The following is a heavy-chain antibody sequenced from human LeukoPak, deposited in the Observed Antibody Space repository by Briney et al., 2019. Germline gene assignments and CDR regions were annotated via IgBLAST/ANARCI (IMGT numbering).Heavy chain of an antibody. CDR1: GGSVTSYY. J-gene: IGHJ4*02. Sequence: SETLSLTCTVSGGSVTSYYWSWIRQPPGKGLEWIGYIYYSGSTNYSPSLQSRVTISLDMSKHQFSLQLRSVTAADTAVYYCARDRLEVLDYYFDYWGQGTLVTVSS. CDR3: ARDRLEVLDYYFDY. CDR2: IYYSGST. V-gene: IGHV4-59*02. D-gene: IGHD1-1*01.